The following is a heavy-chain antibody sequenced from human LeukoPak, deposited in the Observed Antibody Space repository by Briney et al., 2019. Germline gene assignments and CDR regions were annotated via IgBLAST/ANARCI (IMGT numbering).Heavy chain of an antibody. D-gene: IGHD5-12*01. CDR2: INPNSGGT. J-gene: IGHJ4*02. V-gene: IGHV1-2*02. CDR1: GYTFTGYY. CDR3: ARPYSGYDLYYFDY. Sequence: GASVKVSCKASGYTFTGYYMHWVRQAPGQGLEWMGWINPNSGGTNYAQKFQGRVTMTRDTSISTAYMELSRLRSDDTAVYYCARPYSGYDLYYFDYWGQGTLVTVSS.